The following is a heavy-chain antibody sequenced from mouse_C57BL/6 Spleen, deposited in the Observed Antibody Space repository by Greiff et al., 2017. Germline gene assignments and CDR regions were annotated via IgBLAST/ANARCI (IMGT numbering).Heavy chain of an antibody. D-gene: IGHD2-1*01. CDR2: INPHYGTT. CDR1: GYSFTDHN. J-gene: IGHJ4*01. CDR3: AGEGKTYAVDY. V-gene: IGHV1-39*01. Sequence: EVQLQQSGPELVKPGASVKISCKASGYSFTDHNMNWVQQSNGQSLEWIGVINPHYGTTSYNQKFQGKATLTADNSSSTTYMQLNSMTTEDAAVSYCAGEGKTYAVDYGGQGTAGTVSS.